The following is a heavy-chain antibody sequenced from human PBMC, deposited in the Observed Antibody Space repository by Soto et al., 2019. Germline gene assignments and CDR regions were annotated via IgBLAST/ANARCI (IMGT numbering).Heavy chain of an antibody. D-gene: IGHD3-22*01. CDR2: IYSSGST. CDR1: GGSISSYY. CDR3: ARSRTSDTSNYYYYFDY. J-gene: IGHJ4*02. V-gene: IGHV4-4*07. Sequence: PSETLSLTCTVSGGSISSYYLNWVRQPAGEGLEWIGRIYSSGSTNYNPSLKSRVTMSVDTSKNQFSLKLTSVTAADTAVYYCARSRTSDTSNYYYYFDYWGQGALVTVSS.